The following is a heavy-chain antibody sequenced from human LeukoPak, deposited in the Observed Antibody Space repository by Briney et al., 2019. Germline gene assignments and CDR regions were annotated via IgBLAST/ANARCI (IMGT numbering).Heavy chain of an antibody. CDR2: INHSGST. CDR3: ARAHPYSSGWYTGGRSYYYYMDV. J-gene: IGHJ6*03. CDR1: GGSFSGYY. D-gene: IGHD6-19*01. Sequence: SETLSLTCAVYGGSFSGYYWSWIRQPPGKGLEWIGEINHSGSTNYNPSLKSRVAISVDTSKNQFSLKLSSVTAADTAVYYCARAHPYSSGWYTGGRSYYYYMDVWGKGTTVTVSS. V-gene: IGHV4-34*01.